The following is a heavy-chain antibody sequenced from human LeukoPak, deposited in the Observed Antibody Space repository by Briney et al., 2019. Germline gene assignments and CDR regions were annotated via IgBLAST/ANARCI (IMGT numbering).Heavy chain of an antibody. CDR2: IIPIFGTA. CDR3: AGPLADPNAFDI. V-gene: IGHV1-69*01. CDR1: GGTFSSYA. Sequence: SVKVSCKASGGTFSSYAISLVRQAPGQGLEWMGGIIPIFGTANYAQKFQGRVTITADESTSTAYMELSSLRSEDTAVYYCAGPLADPNAFDIWGQGTMVTVSS. J-gene: IGHJ3*02.